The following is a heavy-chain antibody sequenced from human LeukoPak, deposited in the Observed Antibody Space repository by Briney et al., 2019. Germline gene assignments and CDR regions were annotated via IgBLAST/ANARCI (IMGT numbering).Heavy chain of an antibody. CDR1: GFTFSSSA. V-gene: IGHV3-23*01. D-gene: IGHD2-15*01. Sequence: GGSLRLYCAASGFTFSSSAMSWVRQAPGKGLEWVSAISNNGGYTYYADSVQGRFTISRDNSKSTLCLQMNSLRAEDTAVYYCAKQLGYCSDGSCYFPYWGQGTLVTVSS. J-gene: IGHJ4*02. CDR3: AKQLGYCSDGSCYFPY. CDR2: ISNNGGYT.